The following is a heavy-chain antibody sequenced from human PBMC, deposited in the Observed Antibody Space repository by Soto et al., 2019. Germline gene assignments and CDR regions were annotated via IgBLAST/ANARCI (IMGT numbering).Heavy chain of an antibody. Sequence: GXXVKVSGRASGYTFTSYCMHWVRHAPGQGLEWMGIINPSGGSTSYAQKFQGRVTMTRDTSTSTVFMELSSLRSEDTPVYYCAREEYDILTGYYLGGSGYWGQGTLVTVSS. CDR3: AREEYDILTGYYLGGSGY. CDR2: INPSGGST. V-gene: IGHV1-46*03. CDR1: GYTFTSYC. J-gene: IGHJ4*02. D-gene: IGHD3-9*01.